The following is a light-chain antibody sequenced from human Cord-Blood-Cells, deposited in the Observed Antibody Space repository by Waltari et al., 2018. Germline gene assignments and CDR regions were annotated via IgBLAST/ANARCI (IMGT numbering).Light chain of an antibody. CDR2: EGS. V-gene: IGLV2-23*01. Sequence: QSALTQPASVSGSPGQSITISCTGTSSDVGRYNLVSWYQQHPGKAPNLMIYEGSKRPSGVSNRFSGSKSGNTASLTISGLQAEDEADYYCCSYAGSSTYWVFGGGTKLTVL. J-gene: IGLJ3*02. CDR3: CSYAGSSTYWV. CDR1: SSDVGRYNL.